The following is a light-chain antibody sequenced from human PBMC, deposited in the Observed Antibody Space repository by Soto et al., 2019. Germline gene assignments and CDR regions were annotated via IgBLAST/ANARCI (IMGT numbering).Light chain of an antibody. CDR2: EVR. CDR3: SSYTSKSSLI. Sequence: QSVLTQHASVSGAPGQSITISCAGTMRDVGAYNLVSWYQQHPGRAPQLIIYEVRNRPSGISFRFSGSKSGNTASLTISGLQAEDEADYYCSSYTSKSSLIFGGGTKVTVL. CDR1: MRDVGAYNL. J-gene: IGLJ2*01. V-gene: IGLV2-14*01.